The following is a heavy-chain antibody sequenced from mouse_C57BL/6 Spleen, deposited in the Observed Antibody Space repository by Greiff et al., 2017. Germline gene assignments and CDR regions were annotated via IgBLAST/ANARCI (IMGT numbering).Heavy chain of an antibody. D-gene: IGHD2-3*01. CDR3: AREQDGYYPAWFAY. CDR1: GYSITSGYS. J-gene: IGHJ3*01. Sequence: ESGPGLVKPSQSLSLTCSVTGYSITSGYSWTWIRQFPGNKLAWMGYISYDGSNNYNPSLKNRISITRDTSKNQFFLKLNSVTTEDTATYYCAREQDGYYPAWFAYWGQGTLVTVSA. V-gene: IGHV3-6*01. CDR2: ISYDGSN.